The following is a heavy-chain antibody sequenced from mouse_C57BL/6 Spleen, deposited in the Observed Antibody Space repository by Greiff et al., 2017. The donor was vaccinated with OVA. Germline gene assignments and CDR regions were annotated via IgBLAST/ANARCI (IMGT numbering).Heavy chain of an antibody. CDR2: IDTETGGN. Sequence: VQLQQSGAELVRPGASVTLSCKASGYTFTDYEMHWVKQTPVHGLEWIGAIDTETGGNAYNQKLQGKAILTADQSSSTAYMELRSLTSEYSAVYYCTTPIITTVDYWGQGTTLTVSS. CDR3: TTPIITTVDY. D-gene: IGHD1-1*01. CDR1: GYTFTDYE. V-gene: IGHV1-15*01. J-gene: IGHJ2*01.